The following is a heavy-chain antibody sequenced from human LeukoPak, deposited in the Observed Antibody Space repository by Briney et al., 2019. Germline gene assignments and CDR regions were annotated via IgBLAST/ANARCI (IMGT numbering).Heavy chain of an antibody. CDR1: GGSFSGYY. J-gene: IGHJ4*02. CDR3: AGRYCSGGRCYRALADY. Sequence: PSETLSLTCAVYGGSFSGYYWSWIRQPPGKGLEWIGEINHSGSTNYNPSLKSRVTISVDTSKNQFSLKLTSVTAADTAVYYCAGRYCSGGRCYRALADYWGQGTLVTVSS. CDR2: INHSGST. V-gene: IGHV4-34*01. D-gene: IGHD2-15*01.